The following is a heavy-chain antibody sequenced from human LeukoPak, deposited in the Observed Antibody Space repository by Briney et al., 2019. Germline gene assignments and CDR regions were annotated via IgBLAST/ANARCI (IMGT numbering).Heavy chain of an antibody. CDR2: ISGSGGST. J-gene: IGHJ4*02. CDR1: GFTFSSYA. D-gene: IGHD4-17*01. Sequence: GASLRLSCAASGFTFSSYAMSWVRQAPGKGLEWVSAISGSGGSTYYADSVKGRFTISRDNSKNTLYLQMNSPRAEDTAVYYCAKLHSVTPHYWGQGTLVTVSS. V-gene: IGHV3-23*01. CDR3: AKLHSVTPHY.